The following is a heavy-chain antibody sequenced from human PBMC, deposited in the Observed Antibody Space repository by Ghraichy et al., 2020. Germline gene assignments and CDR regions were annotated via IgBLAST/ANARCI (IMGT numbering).Heavy chain of an antibody. CDR3: ASDFQTPAGSFDI. Sequence: ETLSLTCTVSGGSISSYYWSWIRQPPGKGLEWIGYISYSGSTNYNPSLKSRVTISLDKSKNQFSLKLRSVTAADTAVYYCASDFQTPAGSFDIWGQGTMVTVSS. CDR1: GGSISSYY. CDR2: ISYSGST. D-gene: IGHD6-19*01. J-gene: IGHJ3*02. V-gene: IGHV4-59*01.